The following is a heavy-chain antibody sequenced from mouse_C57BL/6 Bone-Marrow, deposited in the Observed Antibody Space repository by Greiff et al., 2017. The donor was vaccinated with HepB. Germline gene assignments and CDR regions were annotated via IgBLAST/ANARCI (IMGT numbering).Heavy chain of an antibody. CDR1: GYTFTSYG. J-gene: IGHJ2*01. CDR2: IYPRSGNT. V-gene: IGHV1-81*01. Sequence: VQLQESGAELARPGASVKLSCKASGYTFTSYGISWVKQRTGQGLEWIGEIYPRSGNTYYNEKFKGKATLTADKSSSTAYMELRSPTSEDSAVYFCARGALFPRSYFDYWGQGTTLTVSS. CDR3: ARGALFPRSYFDY. D-gene: IGHD1-1*01.